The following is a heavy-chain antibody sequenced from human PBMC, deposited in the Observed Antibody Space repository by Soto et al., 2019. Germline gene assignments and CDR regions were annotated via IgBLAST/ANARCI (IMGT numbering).Heavy chain of an antibody. CDR1: GFTFSSYA. V-gene: IGHV3-23*01. Sequence: GGSLRLSCVASGFTFSSYAMSWVRQAPGKGLEWFSAISDGGGSTFHADSVQGRFLISRDNTKNTLYLQMDSLRDEDTAIYYCAKGSAGSRPYYFDSWGQGTLVTVSS. CDR2: ISDGGGST. CDR3: AKGSAGSRPYYFDS. D-gene: IGHD6-13*01. J-gene: IGHJ4*02.